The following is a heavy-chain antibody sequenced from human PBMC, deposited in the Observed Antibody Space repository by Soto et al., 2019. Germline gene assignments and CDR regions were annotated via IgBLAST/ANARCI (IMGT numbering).Heavy chain of an antibody. CDR2: IYNSGST. V-gene: IGHV4-39*01. CDR3: ARLARITIFGVVTTREDAFDI. J-gene: IGHJ3*02. CDR1: GGSISSSSYY. D-gene: IGHD3-3*01. Sequence: SETLSLTCTVSGGSISSSSYYWGWIRQPPGKRLEWIGNIYNSGSTYYNPSLKSRVTISVDTSKNQFSLKLSSVTAADTAVYYCARLARITIFGVVTTREDAFDIWGQGTMVTVSS.